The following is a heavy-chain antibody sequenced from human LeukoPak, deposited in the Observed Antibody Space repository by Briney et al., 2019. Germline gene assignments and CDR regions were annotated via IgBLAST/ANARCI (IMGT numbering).Heavy chain of an antibody. J-gene: IGHJ4*02. D-gene: IGHD1-14*01. Sequence: GRSLRLSCAASGFTFSNYAMNWVRRAPGKGLEWVSAISGSGGRTYYADSVKGRFTISRDNFKDTLYLQMNRLRAEDTAVYYCAKPARTDYADYWGQGTRVTVSS. CDR2: ISGSGGRT. CDR3: AKPARTDYADY. CDR1: GFTFSNYA. V-gene: IGHV3-23*01.